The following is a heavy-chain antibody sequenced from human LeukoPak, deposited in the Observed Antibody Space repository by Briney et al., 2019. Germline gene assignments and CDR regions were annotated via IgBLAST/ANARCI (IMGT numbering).Heavy chain of an antibody. J-gene: IGHJ5*02. Sequence: SETLSLTCAVSGGSISSGGYSWSWIRQPPGKGLEWIGYIYHSGSTYYNPSLKSRVTISVDTSKNQFSLKLSSVTAADTAVYYCAGDGVVGATIRDWFDPWGQGTLVTVSS. V-gene: IGHV4-30-2*01. CDR1: GGSISSGGYS. CDR3: AGDGVVGATIRDWFDP. CDR2: IYHSGST. D-gene: IGHD1-26*01.